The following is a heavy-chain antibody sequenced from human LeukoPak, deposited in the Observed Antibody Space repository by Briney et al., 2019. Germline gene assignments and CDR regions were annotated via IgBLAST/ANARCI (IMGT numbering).Heavy chain of an antibody. CDR1: GFTFSSFG. CDR2: IRSDGSSK. J-gene: IGHJ4*02. Sequence: GRPLRLSCAASGFTFSSFGLHWVRQAPGKGLEWVALIRSDGSSKNYADSVKGRFTISRDTSKNTVHLQMNNLRAEDTAVYYCAKWSGDYPSYYLDYWGQGTLVTVSS. CDR3: AKWSGDYPSYYLDY. D-gene: IGHD4-17*01. V-gene: IGHV3-33*06.